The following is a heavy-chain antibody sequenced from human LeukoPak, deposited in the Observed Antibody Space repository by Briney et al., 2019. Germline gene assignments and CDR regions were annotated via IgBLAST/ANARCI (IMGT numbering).Heavy chain of an antibody. CDR1: GYTFTSYY. Sequence: ASVKVSCKASGYTFTSYYIHWVRQAPGEGLEWMGIINPSGGSTSYAQKFQGRVTMTRDMSTSTVYMELSRLRSDDTAVYYCARPKRGPRGNWFDPWGQGTLVTVSS. D-gene: IGHD3-10*01. CDR2: INPSGGST. V-gene: IGHV1-46*01. J-gene: IGHJ5*02. CDR3: ARPKRGPRGNWFDP.